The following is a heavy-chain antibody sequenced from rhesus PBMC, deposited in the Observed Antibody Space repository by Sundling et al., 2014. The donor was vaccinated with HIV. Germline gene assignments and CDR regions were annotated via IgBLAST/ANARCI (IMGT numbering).Heavy chain of an antibody. J-gene: IGHJ6*01. CDR1: GDSISDSYR. Sequence: QVQLQESGPGLVKPSETLSLTCAVSGDSISDSYRWSWIRQPPGKGLEWIGYITYSGSTTYNPSLKNRVTISRDTSKNQFSLQVTSVTAADTAVYYCARDLNESWRYIVYGLESWGQGVIVTVSS. CDR2: ITYSGST. CDR3: ARDLNESWRYIVYGLES. D-gene: IGHD1-1-1*01. V-gene: IGHV4-122*02.